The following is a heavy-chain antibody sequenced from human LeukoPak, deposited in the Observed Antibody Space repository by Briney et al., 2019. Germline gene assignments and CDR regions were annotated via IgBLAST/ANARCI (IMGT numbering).Heavy chain of an antibody. CDR1: GFSIRHYA. V-gene: IGHV3-23*01. Sequence: GGSLRLSCAASGFSIRHYAMSWVRQAPGKGLEWVSADTSSTTSTYYANSVRGRFTISRDNSMNTLYLQMNSLRDDDTAVYYCSKAPLGACAGAVCYYLDVWGKGTTVIVSS. D-gene: IGHD2-8*02. CDR3: SKAPLGACAGAVCYYLDV. CDR2: DTSSTTST. J-gene: IGHJ6*03.